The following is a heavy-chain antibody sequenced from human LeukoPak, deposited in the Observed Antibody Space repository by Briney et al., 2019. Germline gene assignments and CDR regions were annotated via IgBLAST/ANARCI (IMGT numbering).Heavy chain of an antibody. CDR1: GYTFISYG. J-gene: IGHJ3*02. CDR3: ARMYHYDSTGLRDAFDI. CDR2: ISGYNGNP. V-gene: IGHV1-18*01. D-gene: IGHD3-22*01. Sequence: ASVKVSCKASGYTFISYGITWVRQAPGQGLEWMGWISGYNGNPKYAQKSQGRVTMTTDTVTSAAYMELRSLRSDDTAMYYCARMYHYDSTGLRDAFDIWGQGTMVTVSS.